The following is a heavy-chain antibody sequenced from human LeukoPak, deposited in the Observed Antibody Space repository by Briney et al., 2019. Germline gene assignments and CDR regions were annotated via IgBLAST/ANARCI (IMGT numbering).Heavy chain of an antibody. CDR3: AGHHPRNTVDF. V-gene: IGHV4-59*08. CDR1: GGFISSYY. CDR2: ISDIGSI. D-gene: IGHD2/OR15-2a*01. Sequence: SETLSLTCTVSGGFISSYYWSWIRQPPGKGLEWIAYISDIGSINYNPSLKSRVTISLDTSKNQFSLKLSSVTAADTAVYYCAGHHPRNTVDFWGQGTLVTVSS. J-gene: IGHJ4*02.